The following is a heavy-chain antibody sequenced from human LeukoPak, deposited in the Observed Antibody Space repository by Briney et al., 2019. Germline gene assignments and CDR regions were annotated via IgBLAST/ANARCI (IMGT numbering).Heavy chain of an antibody. CDR1: GGSISSYY. D-gene: IGHD2-2*01. CDR2: IYHSGST. CDR3: ARVWGYCSSTSCHGGGIFY. J-gene: IGHJ4*02. V-gene: IGHV4-38-2*02. Sequence: SETLSLTCTVSGGSISSYYWGWIRQPPGKGLEWIGSIYHSGSTYYNPSLKSRVTISVDTSKNQFSLKLSSVTAADTAVYYCARVWGYCSSTSCHGGGIFYWGQGTLVTVSS.